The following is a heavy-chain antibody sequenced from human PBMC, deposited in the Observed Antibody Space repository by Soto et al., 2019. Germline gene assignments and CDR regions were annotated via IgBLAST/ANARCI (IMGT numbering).Heavy chain of an antibody. CDR3: AREVYYYDTSLGFDY. Sequence: SVKVSCKASGYTFTSYGISWVRQAPGQGLEWMGWISAYNGNTNYAQKLQGRVTMTTDTSTSTAYMELRSLRSDDTAVYYCAREVYYYDTSLGFDYWGQGTPVTVSS. J-gene: IGHJ4*02. D-gene: IGHD3-22*01. CDR1: GYTFTSYG. V-gene: IGHV1-18*01. CDR2: ISAYNGNT.